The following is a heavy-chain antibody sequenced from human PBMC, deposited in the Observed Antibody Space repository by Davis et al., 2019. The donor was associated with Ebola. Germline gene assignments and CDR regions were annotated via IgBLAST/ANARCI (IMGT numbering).Heavy chain of an antibody. CDR3: ARGGDLGY. D-gene: IGHD3-10*01. V-gene: IGHV4-4*07. CDR1: GGSISGFH. J-gene: IGHJ4*02. CDR2: FHISGST. Sequence: PSETLSLTCTVSGGSISGFHWSWIRQPAGRGLEWIGRFHISGSTNYNPSLESRASISVDTSKNQFSLKLTSVTAADTAVYYCARGGDLGYWGQGILVTVSS.